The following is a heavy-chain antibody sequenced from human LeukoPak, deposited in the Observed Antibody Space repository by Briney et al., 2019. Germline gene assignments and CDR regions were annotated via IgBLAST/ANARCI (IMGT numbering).Heavy chain of an antibody. D-gene: IGHD3-10*02. J-gene: IGHJ6*04. CDR2: ISSSGSTI. Sequence: GGSLRLSCAPSGFTFSSYEMNWVRQAAGPGLEWVSYISSSGSTIYYADSVKGRFTISRDNAKNSLYLQMNSLRAEDTAVYYCAELGITIIGGVWGKGTTVTISS. CDR1: GFTFSSYE. CDR3: AELGITIIGGV. V-gene: IGHV3-48*03.